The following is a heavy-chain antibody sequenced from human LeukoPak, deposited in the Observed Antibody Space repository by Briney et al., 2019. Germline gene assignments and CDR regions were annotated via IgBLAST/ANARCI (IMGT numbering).Heavy chain of an antibody. D-gene: IGHD3-10*01. Sequence: SETLSLTCAVYGGSFSGYYWSWIRQPPGKGLEWIGEINHSGSTNYNPSLKSRVTISVDTSKNQFSLKLSSVTAADTAVYYCASQEDGSGSEFDYWGQGTLVTVSS. CDR3: ASQEDGSGSEFDY. V-gene: IGHV4-34*01. J-gene: IGHJ4*02. CDR1: GGSFSGYY. CDR2: INHSGST.